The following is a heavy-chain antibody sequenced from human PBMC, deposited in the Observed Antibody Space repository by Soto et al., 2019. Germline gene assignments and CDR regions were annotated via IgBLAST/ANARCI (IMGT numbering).Heavy chain of an antibody. D-gene: IGHD6-13*01. CDR3: ARVRIAAAGTGYYYYYGMDV. V-gene: IGHV4-34*01. Sequence: SETLSLTCAVYGGSFSGYYWSWIRQPPGKGLEWIGEINHSGSTNYNPSLKSRVTISVDTSKNQSSLKLSSVTAADTAVYYCARVRIAAAGTGYYYYYGMDVWGQGTTVTVSS. CDR1: GGSFSGYY. J-gene: IGHJ6*02. CDR2: INHSGST.